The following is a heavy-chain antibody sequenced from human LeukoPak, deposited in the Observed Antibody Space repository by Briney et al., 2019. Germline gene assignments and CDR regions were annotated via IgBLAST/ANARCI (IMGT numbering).Heavy chain of an antibody. J-gene: IGHJ4*02. CDR3: AKPGDYFDY. Sequence: GGSLRLSCAASGFTFSSYEMNWVRQAPGKGLEWVSYISSSGSTRYYADSVKGRFTISRDNSKNTLYLQMNSLRAEDTAVYYCAKPGDYFDYWGQGTLVTVSS. CDR1: GFTFSSYE. V-gene: IGHV3-48*03. CDR2: ISSSGSTR. D-gene: IGHD1-14*01.